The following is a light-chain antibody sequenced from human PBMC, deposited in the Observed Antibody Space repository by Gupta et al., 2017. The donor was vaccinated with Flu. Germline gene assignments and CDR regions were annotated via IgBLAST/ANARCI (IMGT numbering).Light chain of an antibody. CDR1: SSDVGGYKY. CDR3: SSYAGGNNWV. Sequence: SVTISWTGTSSDVGGYKYVSWYQQDPGKAHNLMIYEVSKRPAGVPDRFSGSKSGNTASLTVSGLPEEEEAGYYCSSYAGGNNWVFGGGTKLTVL. J-gene: IGLJ3*02. CDR2: EVS. V-gene: IGLV2-8*01.